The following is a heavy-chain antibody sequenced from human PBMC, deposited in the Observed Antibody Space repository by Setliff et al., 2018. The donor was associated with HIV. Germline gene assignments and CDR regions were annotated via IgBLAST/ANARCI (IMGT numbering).Heavy chain of an antibody. J-gene: IGHJ5*02. CDR1: GFTFWSHS. D-gene: IGHD2-21*01. CDR3: ARGVARQVVIDRWFDP. V-gene: IGHV3-48*01. Sequence: GGSLRLSCAASGFTFWSHSMLWVRQAPGKGLQWVAYISRGGDSIFYEDSVKGRFTISRDNARNSLNLNSVTAADTAIYYCARGVARQVVIDRWFDPWGQGTPVTVSS. CDR2: ISRGGDSI.